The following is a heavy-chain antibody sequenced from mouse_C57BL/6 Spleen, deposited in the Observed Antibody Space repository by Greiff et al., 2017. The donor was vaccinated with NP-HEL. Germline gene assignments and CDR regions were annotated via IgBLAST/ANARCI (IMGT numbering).Heavy chain of an antibody. CDR1: GYTFTDYN. CDR2: INPNNGGT. J-gene: IGHJ1*03. D-gene: IGHD2-3*01. V-gene: IGHV1-18*01. CDR3: ARRWLLLYWYFDV. Sequence: EVQLQQSGPELVKPGASVKIPCKASGYTFTDYNMDWVKQSHGKSLEWIGDINPNNGGTIYNQKFKGKATLTVDKSSSTAYMELRSLTSEDTAVYYCARRWLLLYWYFDVWGTGTTVTVSS.